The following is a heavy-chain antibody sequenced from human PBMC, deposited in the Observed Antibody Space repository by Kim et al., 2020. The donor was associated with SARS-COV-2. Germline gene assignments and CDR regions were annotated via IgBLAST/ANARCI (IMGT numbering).Heavy chain of an antibody. CDR3: ARQVAGGDRRFDY. Sequence: SETLSLICTVSGGSFSVYHWSWIRQPAGKGLEWIGRIHVSGSTNYNPSLKSRLTMSVDTSENQMSLTLNSVTAADTAIYYYARQVAGGDRRFDYWGQGILVTVSS. CDR1: GGSFSVYH. CDR2: IHVSGST. V-gene: IGHV4-4*07. J-gene: IGHJ4*02. D-gene: IGHD6-19*01.